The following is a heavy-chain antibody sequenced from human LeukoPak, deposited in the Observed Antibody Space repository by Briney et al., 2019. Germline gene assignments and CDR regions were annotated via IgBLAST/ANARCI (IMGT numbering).Heavy chain of an antibody. CDR2: ISYDGSNK. CDR1: GFTFSSYA. J-gene: IGHJ3*02. CDR3: AREETVAGTEGAFDI. D-gene: IGHD6-19*01. Sequence: PGGSLRLSCAASGFTFSSYAMHWVRQAPGKGLEWVAVISYDGSNKYYADSAKGRFTISRDNSKNTLYLQMNSLRAEDTAVYYCAREETVAGTEGAFDIWGQGTMVTVSS. V-gene: IGHV3-30*04.